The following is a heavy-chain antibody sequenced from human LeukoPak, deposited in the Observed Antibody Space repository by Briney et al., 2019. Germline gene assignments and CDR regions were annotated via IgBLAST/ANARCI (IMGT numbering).Heavy chain of an antibody. CDR2: ISSSSSNI. CDR1: AFTFSSYT. CDR3: AKGQELDDGVFDS. Sequence: GGSLRLSCAASAFTFSSYTLNWVRQAPGKGLEWVSSISSSSSNIYYADSVKGRFTISRDNSKNTLYLQLNSLRVEDTAIYYCAKGQELDDGVFDSWGQGTLVTVSS. V-gene: IGHV3-21*04. D-gene: IGHD1-1*01. J-gene: IGHJ4*02.